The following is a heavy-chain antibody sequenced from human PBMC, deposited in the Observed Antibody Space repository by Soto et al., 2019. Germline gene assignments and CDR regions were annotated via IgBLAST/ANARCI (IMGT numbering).Heavy chain of an antibody. CDR2: MNPNSGNT. V-gene: IGHV1-8*01. Sequence: ASVKVSCKASGYTFTSYDINWVRQATGQGLEWMGWMNPNSGNTGYAQKFQGRVTMTRNTSISTAYMELSSLRSEDTAVYYCARGEVGAARPFFLDYYYYMDVWGKGTTVTVSS. CDR3: ARGEVGAARPFFLDYYYYMDV. J-gene: IGHJ6*03. CDR1: GYTFTSYD. D-gene: IGHD6-6*01.